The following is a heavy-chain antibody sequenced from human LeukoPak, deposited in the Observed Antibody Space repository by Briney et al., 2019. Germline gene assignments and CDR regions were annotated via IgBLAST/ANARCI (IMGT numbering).Heavy chain of an antibody. J-gene: IGHJ4*02. Sequence: PGGSLRLSCAASGFIFSIYSMNWVRQAPGKGLEWVSSISSSSIYIYYADSVKGRFTISRDNAKNSLYLQMNSLRAEDTAVYYCANSFMSRTYYDFWSGYFDWGQGTLVTVSS. V-gene: IGHV3-21*04. CDR1: GFIFSIYS. CDR2: ISSSSIYI. D-gene: IGHD3-3*01. CDR3: ANSFMSRTYYDFWSGYFD.